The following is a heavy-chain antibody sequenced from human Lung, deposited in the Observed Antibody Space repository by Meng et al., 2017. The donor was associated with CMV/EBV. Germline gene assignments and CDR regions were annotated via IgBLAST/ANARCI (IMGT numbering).Heavy chain of an antibody. D-gene: IGHD1-26*01. V-gene: IGHV1-18*01. Sequence: LGESGGEEKKPGASVKVSCKASGYPFTNYGITWVRQAPGQGLEWMGWINAYNGDTNYAQTLQGRVTMTTDTSTSTAYMELRSLRSDDTAVYYCARVEVGITSGDYWGQGTLVTVSS. CDR2: INAYNGDT. CDR1: GYPFTNYG. CDR3: ARVEVGITSGDY. J-gene: IGHJ4*02.